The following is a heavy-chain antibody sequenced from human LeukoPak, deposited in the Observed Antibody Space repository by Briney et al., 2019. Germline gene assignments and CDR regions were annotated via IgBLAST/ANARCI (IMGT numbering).Heavy chain of an antibody. CDR1: GGSIIGYY. D-gene: IGHD2-2*01. CDR2: IYTRGSA. V-gene: IGHV4-4*09. J-gene: IGHJ3*02. Sequence: PSETLSLTCTVSGGSIIGYYWTWIRQPPGGGLEWIGYIYTRGSANYNPCLKSRVNIPVDMSKNQFSLQQSSVTAPDTAAYYCARQSCRSTSSPHRNVFDIWGQGTIVTVSP. CDR3: ARQSCRSTSSPHRNVFDI.